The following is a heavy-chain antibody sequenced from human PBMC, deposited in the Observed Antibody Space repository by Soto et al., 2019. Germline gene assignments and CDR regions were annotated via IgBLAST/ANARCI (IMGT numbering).Heavy chain of an antibody. CDR2: IYYLGST. V-gene: IGHV4-59*01. Sequence: SETLSLTCTVSGGSMSEYFWSWIRQSPGKGLEWIGYIYYLGSTDYNPSLKSRVTISVDTSKRQFSLRLTSVTAADTAVYYCARDGYDGSGSPYPAYWGPGTQVTSPQ. D-gene: IGHD3-10*01. J-gene: IGHJ4*02. CDR1: GGSMSEYF. CDR3: ARDGYDGSGSPYPAY.